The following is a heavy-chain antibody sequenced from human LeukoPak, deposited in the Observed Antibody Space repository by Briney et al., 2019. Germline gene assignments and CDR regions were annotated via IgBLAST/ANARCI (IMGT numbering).Heavy chain of an antibody. CDR2: ISGSGGGT. D-gene: IGHD3-10*01. Sequence: GGSLRLSCAVSGLTFSNSAMSWVRQAPGKGLEWVSAISGSGGGTYYADSVKGRFTISRDNSKNTLYLQMNSLRAEDTAVYYCASVLWFGGIFFDYWGQGTLVTVSS. CDR3: ASVLWFGGIFFDY. V-gene: IGHV3-23*01. CDR1: GLTFSNSA. J-gene: IGHJ4*02.